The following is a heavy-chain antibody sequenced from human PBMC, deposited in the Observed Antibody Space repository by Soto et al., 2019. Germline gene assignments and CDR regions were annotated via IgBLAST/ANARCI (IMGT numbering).Heavy chain of an antibody. D-gene: IGHD6-6*01. V-gene: IGHV2-5*01. CDR2: VYWNDDK. Sequence: QITLKESGPTLVKPTETLTLTCTFSGFSLTTNGVGVGWIRQPPGKALEGLAVVYWNDDKRYRPSLRSRLTITKDTSKNQVVLTMTNMDPVDTATDYCVHRATSAYGHEKYNSCYVSYSFDPWGQGTLVTVSS. CDR1: GFSLTTNGVG. J-gene: IGHJ5*02. CDR3: VHRATSAYGHEKYNSCYVSYSFDP.